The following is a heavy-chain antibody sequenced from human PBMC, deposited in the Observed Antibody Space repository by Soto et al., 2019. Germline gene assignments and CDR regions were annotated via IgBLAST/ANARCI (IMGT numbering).Heavy chain of an antibody. Sequence: GGSLRLSCVASGFTFSGHGMHWVRQAPGKGLEWVTFIWYDGSKKYYADSVKDRFTISRDNSKNTLYLQMSSLRAEDTAVYYCASSMGFNIGWYEYWGQGTVVTVSS. CDR1: GFTFSGHG. J-gene: IGHJ4*02. V-gene: IGHV3-30*02. CDR2: IWYDGSKK. CDR3: ASSMGFNIGWYEY. D-gene: IGHD6-19*01.